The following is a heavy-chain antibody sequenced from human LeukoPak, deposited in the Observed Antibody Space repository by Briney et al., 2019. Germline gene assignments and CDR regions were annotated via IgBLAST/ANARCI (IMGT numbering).Heavy chain of an antibody. Sequence: SETLSLTCTVSGGSISNYYWSWIRQHPGKGLEWIGYIYYSGSTNYNPSLKSRVTISVDTSQNQFSLKLSSVTAADTAVYYCARDGRYCSSTSCQGWFDPWGQGTLVTVSS. CDR2: IYYSGST. D-gene: IGHD2-2*01. CDR3: ARDGRYCSSTSCQGWFDP. J-gene: IGHJ5*02. CDR1: GGSISNYY. V-gene: IGHV4-59*12.